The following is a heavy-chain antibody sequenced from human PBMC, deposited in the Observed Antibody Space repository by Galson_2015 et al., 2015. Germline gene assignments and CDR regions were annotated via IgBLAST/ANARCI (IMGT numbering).Heavy chain of an antibody. CDR3: GRGGDEYGDYGPFDY. CDR2: IHHGGST. CDR1: GGSISSRHG. V-gene: IGHV4-4*02. J-gene: IGHJ4*02. D-gene: IGHD4-17*01. Sequence: ETLSLPCGVSGGSISSRHGWRWVRQSPGKGLEWIGEIHHGGSTTYNPSLNSRATMSVDKSRNQISLTLTSVTAADTAVYYCGRGGDEYGDYGPFDYWGQGSLVTVSS.